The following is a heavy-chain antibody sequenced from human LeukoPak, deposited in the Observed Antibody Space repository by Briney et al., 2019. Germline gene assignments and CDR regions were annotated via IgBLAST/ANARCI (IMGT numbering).Heavy chain of an antibody. CDR2: IYYSGST. CDR3: ASTSGYCSGGNCYSAFDY. Sequence: SETLSLTCTVSGGSVSTYYCYWIQQPPGKGLEWIGYIYYSGSTNYNPSLKSRLTISVDTSNNQFSLKLSSVTAADTAVYYCASTSGYCSGGNCYSAFDYWGQGTLVTVSS. V-gene: IGHV4-59*02. J-gene: IGHJ4*02. CDR1: GGSVSTYY. D-gene: IGHD2-15*01.